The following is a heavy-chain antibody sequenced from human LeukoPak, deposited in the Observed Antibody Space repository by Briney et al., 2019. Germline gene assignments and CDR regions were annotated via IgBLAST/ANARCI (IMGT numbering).Heavy chain of an antibody. J-gene: IGHJ5*02. V-gene: IGHV1-69*05. CDR3: ARASQEYYDFWSGTRNWFDP. Sequence: SVKVSCKASGGTFSSYAISWVRQAPGQGLEWMGGIIPIFGTANYAQKSQGRVTITTDESTSTAYMELSSLRSEDTAVYYCARASQEYYDFWSGTRNWFDPWGQGTLVTVSS. CDR2: IIPIFGTA. CDR1: GGTFSSYA. D-gene: IGHD3-3*01.